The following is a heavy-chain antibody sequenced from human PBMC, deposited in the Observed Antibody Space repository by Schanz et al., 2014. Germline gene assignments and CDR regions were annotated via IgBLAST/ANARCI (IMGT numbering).Heavy chain of an antibody. CDR1: GYTFTSHG. Sequence: QVQLVQSGAEVKKPGASVKVSCKASGYTFTSHGISWVRQAPGQGLEWMGWITAYNGDTNYALKLQGRVTMTTDTSTGTAYMELRSLRSDDTALYYCTRGGHSYALSAFDIWGQGTMVTVAS. J-gene: IGHJ3*02. V-gene: IGHV1-18*01. CDR2: ITAYNGDT. CDR3: TRGGHSYALSAFDI. D-gene: IGHD5-18*01.